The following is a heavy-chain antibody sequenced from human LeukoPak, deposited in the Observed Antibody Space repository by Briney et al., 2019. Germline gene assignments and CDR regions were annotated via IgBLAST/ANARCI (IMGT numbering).Heavy chain of an antibody. J-gene: IGHJ3*02. CDR2: ISGDGGST. V-gene: IGHV3-43*02. D-gene: IGHD3-3*01. CDR1: GFTFDDYA. Sequence: QPGGSLRLSCAASGFTFDDYAMHWVRQAPGKGLEWVSLISGDGGSTYYADSVKGRFTISRDNSKNSLYLQMNSLRTEDTALYYCAKDYRGTIFGVVIMDAFDIWGQGTMVTVSS. CDR3: AKDYRGTIFGVVIMDAFDI.